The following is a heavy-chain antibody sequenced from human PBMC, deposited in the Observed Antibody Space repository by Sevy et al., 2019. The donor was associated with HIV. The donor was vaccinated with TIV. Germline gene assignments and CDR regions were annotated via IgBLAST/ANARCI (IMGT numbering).Heavy chain of an antibody. CDR3: ARSGGSYDYGMDV. CDR1: EFTFSSYW. Sequence: GGSLRLSCAASEFTFSSYWMSWVRQAPGKGLEWVANIKQDGSEKYYVVSVKGRLTISRDNAKNSLYLQMNSRRAEDTAVYYCARSGGSYDYGMDVWGQGTTVTVSS. CDR2: IKQDGSEK. V-gene: IGHV3-7*01. D-gene: IGHD1-26*01. J-gene: IGHJ6*02.